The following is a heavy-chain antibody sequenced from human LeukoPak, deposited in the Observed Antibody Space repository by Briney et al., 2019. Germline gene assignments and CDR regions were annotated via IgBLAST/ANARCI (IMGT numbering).Heavy chain of an antibody. CDR2: IYYSGST. V-gene: IGHV4-59*12. D-gene: IGHD6-13*01. CDR1: GGSISSYY. J-gene: IGHJ4*02. CDR3: ARVLPIAAADY. Sequence: SETLSLTYTVSGGSISSYYWSWIRQPPGKGLEWIGYIYYSGSTNYNPSLKSRVTISVDTSKNQFSLKLSSVTAADTAVYYCARVLPIAAADYWGQGTLVTVSS.